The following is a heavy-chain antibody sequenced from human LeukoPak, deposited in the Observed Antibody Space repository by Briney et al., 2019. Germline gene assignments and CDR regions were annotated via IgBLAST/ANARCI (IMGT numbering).Heavy chain of an antibody. CDR1: GXSISSSSCY. Sequence: SETLSLTCTVSGXSISSSSCYWGWIRQPPGKGLEWIGSVDHSGSTYYTPSLKSRVTISVDTSKNQFSLRLSFVTAADTAVYYCARYPTAMVSFDYWGQGTLVTVSS. CDR2: VDHSGST. J-gene: IGHJ4*02. D-gene: IGHD5-18*01. CDR3: ARYPTAMVSFDY. V-gene: IGHV4-39*01.